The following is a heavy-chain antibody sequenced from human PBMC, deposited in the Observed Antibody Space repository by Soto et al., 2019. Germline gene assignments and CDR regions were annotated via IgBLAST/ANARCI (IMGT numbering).Heavy chain of an antibody. CDR2: IYYSGST. J-gene: IGHJ6*03. CDR1: GVSISSYY. D-gene: IGHD2-21*01. V-gene: IGHV4-59*01. Sequence: PSETLSLTCTVSGVSISSYYWIWIRKPPGKGLEWIGYIYYSGSTNYNPSLKSRVTISVDTSKNQFSLKLSSVTAADTAVYYCARAIPPMDVWGKGTTVTVSS. CDR3: ARAIPPMDV.